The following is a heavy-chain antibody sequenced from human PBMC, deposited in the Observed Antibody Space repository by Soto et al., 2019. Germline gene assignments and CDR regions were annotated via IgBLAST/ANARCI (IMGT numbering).Heavy chain of an antibody. D-gene: IGHD3-10*01. V-gene: IGHV3-33*08. CDR2: IWIDGTHS. Sequence: GGSLRVSCAVSVFKFDTHFIHLVRQAPGKGLEWVSVIWIDGTHSNYGGSVKGSFNISRDNANYMLYIRTNSLRVEETAVYYCARVSRARETWDYYYYDMDVWGQGTSVTFSS. CDR3: ARVSRARETWDYYYYDMDV. CDR1: VFKFDTHF. J-gene: IGHJ6*02.